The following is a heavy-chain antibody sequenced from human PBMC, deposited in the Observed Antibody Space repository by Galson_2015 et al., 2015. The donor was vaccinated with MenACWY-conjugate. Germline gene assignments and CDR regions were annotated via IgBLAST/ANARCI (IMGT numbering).Heavy chain of an antibody. D-gene: IGHD3-10*01. V-gene: IGHV3-7*01. CDR3: VRPIMTLAAVRSLDN. CDR2: MKYDGSEQ. CDR1: GFTFGTYW. J-gene: IGHJ4*02. Sequence: SLRLSCAASGFTFGTYWMTWVRQAPGKGLEWVANMKYDGSEQYYVDSVRGRFTISRDNAKNSLYLQMNSLRPEDTAVYYCVRPIMTLAAVRSLDNWGQGTVVTVSS.